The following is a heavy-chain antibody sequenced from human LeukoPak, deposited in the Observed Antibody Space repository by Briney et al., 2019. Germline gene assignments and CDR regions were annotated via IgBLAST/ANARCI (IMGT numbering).Heavy chain of an antibody. D-gene: IGHD2-21*01. Sequence: GGSLRLFCAASGFPFSPYYMPGARQPPGKGLEYVSAISNKGNSTHYANSVKGRFTISRDNFKNTLYLQMGSLRAEDMGVYYWATEGAVNEDCANRPFGYWGQGTLVTVSS. J-gene: IGHJ4*02. CDR3: ATEGAVNEDCANRPFGY. CDR1: GFPFSPYY. CDR2: ISNKGNST. V-gene: IGHV3-64*01.